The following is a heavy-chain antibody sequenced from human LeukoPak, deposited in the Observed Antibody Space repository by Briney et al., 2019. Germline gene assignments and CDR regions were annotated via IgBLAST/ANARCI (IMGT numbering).Heavy chain of an antibody. V-gene: IGHV3-30-3*01. D-gene: IGHD4-23*01. CDR3: ARDHYGGNSWDWYFDL. Sequence: GRSLRLSCAASGFSFSTYTMDWVRQAPGKGLERVAGIQHDGGRTYYADSVKGRFTISRDNSKNTLYLEMNSLTPEDTALYYCARDHYGGNSWDWYFDLWGRGILVTVSS. CDR2: IQHDGGRT. CDR1: GFSFSTYT. J-gene: IGHJ2*01.